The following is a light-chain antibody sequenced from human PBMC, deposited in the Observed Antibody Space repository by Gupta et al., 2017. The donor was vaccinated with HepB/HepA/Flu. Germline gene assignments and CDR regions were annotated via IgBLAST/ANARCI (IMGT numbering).Light chain of an antibody. CDR3: QHYHKWPFT. CDR2: GAS. J-gene: IGKJ3*01. Sequence: IVMTQSPATLSVSLGESATFSCRASQSVAGDIAWYQHRPGQAPRVLIYGASTRDTGIPARFGGSGSGTEFTLTITRLQSEDSAVYYCQHYHKWPFTFGPGTKVII. V-gene: IGKV3-15*01. CDR1: QSVAGD.